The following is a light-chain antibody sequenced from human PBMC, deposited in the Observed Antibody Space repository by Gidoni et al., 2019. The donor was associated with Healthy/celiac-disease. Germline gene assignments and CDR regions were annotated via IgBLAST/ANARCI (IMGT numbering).Light chain of an antibody. CDR3: KQALQKRT. CDR1: QSLLHSNGYNY. CDR2: LGS. V-gene: IGKV2-28*01. Sequence: DIVMTQSPLSLPVTPGEPASISCRSSQSLLHSNGYNYLDWYLQKPGQSPQLLIYLGSNLASGVPDRFSGSGSGTDFTLKISRVEAEDVGVYYCKQALQKRTFGGGTKVEIK. J-gene: IGKJ4*01.